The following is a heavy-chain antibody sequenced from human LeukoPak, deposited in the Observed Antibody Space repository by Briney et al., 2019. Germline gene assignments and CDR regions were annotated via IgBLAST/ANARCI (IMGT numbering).Heavy chain of an antibody. D-gene: IGHD3-22*01. CDR2: IIPIFGTA. V-gene: IGHV1-69*13. J-gene: IGHJ4*02. Sequence: GASVKVSCKASGGTFSSYAISWVRQAPGQGLEWMGGIIPIFGTANYAQKFQGRVTITADESTSTAYMELSSLRSEDTAVYYCAREALYYYDSSAPDGYWGQGTLVTVSS. CDR3: AREALYYYDSSAPDGY. CDR1: GGTFSSYA.